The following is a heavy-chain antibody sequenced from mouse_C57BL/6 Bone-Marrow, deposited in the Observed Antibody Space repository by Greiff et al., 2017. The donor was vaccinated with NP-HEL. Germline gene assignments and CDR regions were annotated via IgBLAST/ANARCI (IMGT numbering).Heavy chain of an antibody. CDR1: GFPITSGYY. CDR2: ITHSGET. Sequence: VHLVESGPGLVKPSQSLFLTCSITGFPITSGYYWIWIRQSPGKPLEWMGYITHSGETFYNPSLQSPISITRETSKNQFFLQLNSVTTEDTAMYYCAGASEGVFAYWGQGTLVTVSA. CDR3: AGASEGVFAY. J-gene: IGHJ3*01. D-gene: IGHD3-1*01. V-gene: IGHV12-3*01.